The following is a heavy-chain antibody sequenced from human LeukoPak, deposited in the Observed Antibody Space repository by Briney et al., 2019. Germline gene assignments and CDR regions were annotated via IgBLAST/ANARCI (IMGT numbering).Heavy chain of an antibody. D-gene: IGHD2-2*01. CDR3: ARDIVVVPAAAPHNWFDP. V-gene: IGHV4-30-2*01. J-gene: IGHJ5*02. Sequence: SQTLSLTCTVSGGSISSGGYYWSWIRQPPGKGLEWIGEINHSGSTNYNPSLKSRVTISVDTSKNQFSLKLSSVTAADTAVYYCARDIVVVPAAAPHNWFDPWGQGTLVTVSS. CDR2: INHSGST. CDR1: GGSISSGGYY.